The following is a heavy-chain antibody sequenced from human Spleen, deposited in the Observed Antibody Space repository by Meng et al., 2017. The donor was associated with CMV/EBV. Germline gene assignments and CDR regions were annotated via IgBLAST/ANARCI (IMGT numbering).Heavy chain of an antibody. D-gene: IGHD1-26*01. CDR1: RGTFDSHT. CDR3: ARGGTYSDDYYGMDV. V-gene: IGHV1-69*08. CDR2: IIPLFGAT. J-gene: IGHJ6*02. Sequence: SRGTFDSHTGSWVRQAPGQGLEWMGRIIPLFGATLYAQKFQGRVTIRADKSTGTAYVEVNSLRPEDTAVYYCARGGTYSDDYYGMDVWGLGTLVTVSS.